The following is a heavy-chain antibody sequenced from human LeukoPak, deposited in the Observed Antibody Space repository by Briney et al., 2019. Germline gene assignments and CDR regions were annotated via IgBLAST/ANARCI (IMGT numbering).Heavy chain of an antibody. V-gene: IGHV3-11*04. Sequence: GGSLRLSCAASGFSFSDYYMSWIRQAPGKGLEWVSYISESGYTIYYADSVKGRFTISRDNAKNSLYLQMNSLRAEDTAVYYCATSSNAPGNHWGQGTLVTVSS. CDR2: ISESGYTI. CDR3: ATSSNAPGNH. J-gene: IGHJ5*02. CDR1: GFSFSDYY. D-gene: IGHD2-2*01.